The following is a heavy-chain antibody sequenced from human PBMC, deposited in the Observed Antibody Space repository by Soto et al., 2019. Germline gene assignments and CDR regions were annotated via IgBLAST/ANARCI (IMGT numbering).Heavy chain of an antibody. D-gene: IGHD6-13*01. CDR1: GGSISSGGYY. J-gene: IGHJ5*02. CDR3: ARDHSVSSSPPPNWFDP. Sequence: QVQLQESGPGLVKPSQTLSLTCTVSGGSISSGGYYWSWIRQHPGKGLEWIGYIYYSGSTYYNPSLKSRVTISVDTSKNQFSLKLSSVTAADTAVYYCARDHSVSSSPPPNWFDPWGQGTLVTVSS. CDR2: IYYSGST. V-gene: IGHV4-31*03.